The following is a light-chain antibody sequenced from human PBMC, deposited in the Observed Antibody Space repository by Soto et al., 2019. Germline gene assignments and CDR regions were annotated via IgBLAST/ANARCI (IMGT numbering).Light chain of an antibody. Sequence: SYELTQPPSLSVSPGQTASITCSGRKLGDKFASWYQQKPGQSPVLVLYQDNKRPSGIPERFSGSNSGNTATLTISGTQPMDEADYYCQAWDSSTVVFGGGTKLTVL. V-gene: IGLV3-1*01. J-gene: IGLJ2*01. CDR1: KLGDKF. CDR3: QAWDSSTVV. CDR2: QDN.